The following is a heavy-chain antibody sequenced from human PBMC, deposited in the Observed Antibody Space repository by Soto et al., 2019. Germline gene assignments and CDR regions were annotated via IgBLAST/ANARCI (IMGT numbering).Heavy chain of an antibody. D-gene: IGHD6-13*01. CDR1: GFTFDDYT. V-gene: IGHV3-43*01. CDR3: AKGLGQQLGNWFDP. CDR2: ISWDGGST. J-gene: IGHJ5*02. Sequence: GGSLRLSCAASGFTFDDYTMHWVRQAPGKGLEWVSLISWDGGSTYYADSVKGRFTISRDNSKNSLYLQMNRLRTEDTALYYCAKGLGQQLGNWFDPWGQGTLVTVSS.